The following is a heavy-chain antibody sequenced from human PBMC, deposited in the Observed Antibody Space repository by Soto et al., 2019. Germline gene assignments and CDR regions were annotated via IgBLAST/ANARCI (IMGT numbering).Heavy chain of an antibody. Sequence: TSETLSLTCTVSGGSLRSGGYYWTWIRQHPGKGLEWIGYIFSSGSTYYNPSLKSRVTISGDTSKNQFSLTLSSVTAADTAVYYCARGTPLDYWGQGALVTVSS. CDR2: IFSSGST. J-gene: IGHJ4*02. V-gene: IGHV4-31*03. CDR3: ARGTPLDY. CDR1: GGSLRSGGYY.